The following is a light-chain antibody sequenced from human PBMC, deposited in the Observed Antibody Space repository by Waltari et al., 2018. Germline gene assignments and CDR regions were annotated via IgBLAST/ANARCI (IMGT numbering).Light chain of an antibody. Sequence: QSALTQPASVSGSPGQSITISFPGTSRDVGGYNHVPWYQQHPGTAPKLMIFDVSYRPSGVSNRFSGTKSGNTASLTISGLQAEDEADYYCSSYTSSNTLVFGGGTKLTVL. J-gene: IGLJ3*02. CDR1: SRDVGGYNH. CDR2: DVS. V-gene: IGLV2-14*01. CDR3: SSYTSSNTLV.